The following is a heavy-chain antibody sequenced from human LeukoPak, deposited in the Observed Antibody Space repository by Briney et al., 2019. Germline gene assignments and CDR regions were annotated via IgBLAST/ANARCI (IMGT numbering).Heavy chain of an antibody. CDR1: GFIFRDYD. V-gene: IGHV3-30*02. Sequence: QPGGSLRLSCAASGFIFRDYDMDWVRQAPGKGLEWVGNISYDGSKRYYAESMEGRFTISRDNSKNTLYLQMNSLRAEDTAVYYCANLLDVLTGYDYWGQGILVIVSP. J-gene: IGHJ4*02. CDR3: ANLLDVLTGYDY. D-gene: IGHD3-9*01. CDR2: ISYDGSKR.